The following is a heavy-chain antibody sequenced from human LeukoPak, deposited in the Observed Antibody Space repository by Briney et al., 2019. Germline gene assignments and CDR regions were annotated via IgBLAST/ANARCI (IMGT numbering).Heavy chain of an antibody. Sequence: GASVKVSCKASGGTFTNSAINWVRQAPGQGLEWMGRFVPIFGITKYSQKLQGRLTITADESTSTAYMELSSLRSDDTAVYFCAKGEAVTWHWYLDLWGRGTLVTVSS. J-gene: IGHJ2*01. CDR1: GGTFTNSA. CDR3: AKGEAVTWHWYLDL. D-gene: IGHD3-16*01. CDR2: FVPIFGIT. V-gene: IGHV1-69*13.